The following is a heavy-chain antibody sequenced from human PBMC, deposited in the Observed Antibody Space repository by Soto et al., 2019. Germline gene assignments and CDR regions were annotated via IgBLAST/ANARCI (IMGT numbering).Heavy chain of an antibody. CDR2: ISSSSSYT. CDR1: GFTFSDYY. J-gene: IGHJ6*02. V-gene: IGHV3-11*06. Sequence: GGSLRLSCAASGFTFSDYYMSWIRQAPGKGLEWVSYISSSSSYTNYADSVKGRFTISRDNAKNSLYLQMNSLRAEDAAVYYCARDVVLDIVVVPAALVSMDVWGQGTTVTVSS. CDR3: ARDVVLDIVVVPAALVSMDV. D-gene: IGHD2-2*03.